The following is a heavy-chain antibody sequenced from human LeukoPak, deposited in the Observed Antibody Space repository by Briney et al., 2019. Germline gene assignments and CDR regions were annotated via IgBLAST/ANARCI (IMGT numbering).Heavy chain of an antibody. Sequence: ASVKVSCKASGYTFTGYYMHWVRQAPGQGLKWRGRLNPNSGGTNYAQKFQGRVTMTRDTSISTAYMELSRLRSDDTAVYYCARGSWIRLWLVYWGQGTLVTVSS. CDR2: LNPNSGGT. D-gene: IGHD5-18*01. CDR1: GYTFTGYY. CDR3: ARGSWIRLWLVY. J-gene: IGHJ4*02. V-gene: IGHV1-2*06.